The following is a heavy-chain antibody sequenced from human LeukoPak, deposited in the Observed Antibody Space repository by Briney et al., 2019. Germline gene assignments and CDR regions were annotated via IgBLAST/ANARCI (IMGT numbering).Heavy chain of an antibody. CDR1: GYTFLNYT. V-gene: IGHV1-3*01. D-gene: IGHD3-22*01. CDR3: ARAPDYYDSSGYSYFDY. CDR2: INAGNRNT. J-gene: IGHJ4*02. Sequence: GASVKVSCKASGYTFLNYTMHWVRQAPGQRLEWMGWINAGNRNTKYSQKFQGRVTITRDTSATIAYMELSSLRSEDTAVYYCARAPDYYDSSGYSYFDYWGQGTLVTVSS.